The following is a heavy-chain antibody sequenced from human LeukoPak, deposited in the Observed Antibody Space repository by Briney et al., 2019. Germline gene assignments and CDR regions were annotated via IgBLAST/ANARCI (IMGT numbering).Heavy chain of an antibody. CDR3: ARDPRYSGYDDFDY. J-gene: IGHJ4*02. CDR1: GGSISSSSYY. Sequence: SQTLSLTCTVSGGSISSSSYYWGWIRQPPGKGLEWIGSIYYSGSTYYNPSLKSRVTISVDTSKNQFSLKLSSVTAADTAVYYCARDPRYSGYDDFDYWGQGTLVTVSS. CDR2: IYYSGST. D-gene: IGHD5-12*01. V-gene: IGHV4-39*07.